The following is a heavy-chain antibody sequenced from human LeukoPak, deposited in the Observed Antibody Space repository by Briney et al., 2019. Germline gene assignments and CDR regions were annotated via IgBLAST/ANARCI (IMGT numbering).Heavy chain of an antibody. D-gene: IGHD3-16*02. J-gene: IGHJ4*02. V-gene: IGHV4-59*01. CDR1: GGSISSYY. Sequence: ASETLSLTCTVSGGSISSYYWSWIRQPPGKGLEWIGYIYYSGSTNYNPSLRSRVTISVDTSKRQFSLKVNSVTAADTAVYYCARRYRGFFDYWGQGILVTVSS. CDR3: ARRYRGFFDY. CDR2: IYYSGST.